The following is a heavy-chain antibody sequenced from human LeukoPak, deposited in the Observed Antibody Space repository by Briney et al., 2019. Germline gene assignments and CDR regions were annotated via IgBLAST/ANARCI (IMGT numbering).Heavy chain of an antibody. V-gene: IGHV3-30-3*01. CDR2: ISYDGSNK. J-gene: IGHJ4*02. CDR3: ASSKEGIAAAGPMN. D-gene: IGHD6-13*01. CDR1: GFTFGSYA. Sequence: GGSLRLSCAASGFTFGSYAMHWVRQAPGKGLEWVAVISYDGSNKYYADSVKGRFTISRDNSKNTLYLQMNSLRAEDTAVYYCASSKEGIAAAGPMNWGQGTLVTVSS.